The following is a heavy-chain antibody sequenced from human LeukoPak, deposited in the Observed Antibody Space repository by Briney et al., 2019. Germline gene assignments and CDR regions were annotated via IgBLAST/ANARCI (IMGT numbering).Heavy chain of an antibody. Sequence: SETLSLTCTVSDGSISNYYWNWLRQSPGKGLEWIGYIYNSGTTSYNPSLSSRVTISVDTSKNQFSLKLTSVTAADTAVYYCARHELPGIAISAGFDYWGQGTLVTVSS. CDR1: DGSISNYY. J-gene: IGHJ4*02. D-gene: IGHD6-13*01. CDR3: ARHELPGIAISAGFDY. CDR2: IYNSGTT. V-gene: IGHV4-59*08.